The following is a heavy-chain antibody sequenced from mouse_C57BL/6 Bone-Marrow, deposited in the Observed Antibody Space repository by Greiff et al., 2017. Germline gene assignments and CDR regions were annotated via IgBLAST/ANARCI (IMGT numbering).Heavy chain of an antibody. D-gene: IGHD2-3*01. CDR3: ARHTFYDGYWAWFAY. CDR1: GFTFSDYY. V-gene: IGHV5-12*01. CDR2: ISNGGGST. Sequence: EVMLVESGGGLVQPGGSLKLSCAASGFTFSDYYMYWVRQTPEKRLEWVAYISNGGGSTYYPDTVKGRFTISRDNAKNTLYLQMSRLKSEDTAMYYCARHTFYDGYWAWFAYWGQGTLVTVSA. J-gene: IGHJ3*01.